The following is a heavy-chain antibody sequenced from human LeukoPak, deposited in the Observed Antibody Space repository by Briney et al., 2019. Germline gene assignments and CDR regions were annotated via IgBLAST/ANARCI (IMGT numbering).Heavy chain of an antibody. D-gene: IGHD5-18*01. Sequence: PGGSLRLSCAASGFTFRSYTMDWVRQAPGKGLEWVSYISSNSGTIYYADSVKGRFTTSRDNAKNSLYLQMNSLRAGDSAVYYCVRDGGYSYGPYDSWGQGTLVTVSS. CDR1: GFTFRSYT. CDR2: ISSNSGTI. CDR3: VRDGGYSYGPYDS. V-gene: IGHV3-48*04. J-gene: IGHJ4*02.